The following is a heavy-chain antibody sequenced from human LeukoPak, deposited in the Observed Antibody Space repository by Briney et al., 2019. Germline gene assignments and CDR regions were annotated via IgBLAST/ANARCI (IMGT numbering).Heavy chain of an antibody. CDR3: AREDSYYYDSSAPGGAFDI. V-gene: IGHV1-8*01. CDR2: MNSNSGNT. Sequence: GASVKVSCKASGYTFTSYDINWVRQATGQGLEWMGWMNSNSGNTGYAQKFQGRVTMTRNTSISTAYMELSSLRSEDTAVYYCAREDSYYYDSSAPGGAFDIWGQGTMVTVSS. CDR1: GYTFTSYD. D-gene: IGHD3-22*01. J-gene: IGHJ3*02.